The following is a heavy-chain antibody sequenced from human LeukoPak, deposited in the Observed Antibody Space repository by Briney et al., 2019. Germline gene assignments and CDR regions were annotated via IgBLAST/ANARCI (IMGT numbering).Heavy chain of an antibody. V-gene: IGHV3-15*01. Sequence: PGGSLRLSCEASGITFSDAWMSWVCQVPGKGLEWIALLKSKTDGETSDYAAPVKGRFTVSRNDAENTLFLQMDSLKIDDTAVYYCIASLDYWGQGTLVTVSS. CDR2: LKSKTDGETS. J-gene: IGHJ4*02. D-gene: IGHD1-1*01. CDR1: GITFSDAW. CDR3: IASLDY.